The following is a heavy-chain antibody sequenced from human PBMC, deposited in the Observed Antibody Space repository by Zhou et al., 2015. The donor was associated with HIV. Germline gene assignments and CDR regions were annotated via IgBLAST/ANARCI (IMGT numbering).Heavy chain of an antibody. V-gene: IGHV1-69*01. Sequence: QVQLVQSGAEVRKPGSSVKVSCKASGGSFSSHGFNWVRQAPGQGLEWMGGIIPVFGTANYAQRFHGRVTIIADESMNTVYMELTSLRSEDSAVYYCAAGGRSSMVRGRYFYYYMDVWGKGTTVTVSS. CDR2: IIPVFGTA. D-gene: IGHD3-10*01. J-gene: IGHJ6*03. CDR3: AAGGRSSMVRGRYFYYYMDV. CDR1: GGSFSSHG.